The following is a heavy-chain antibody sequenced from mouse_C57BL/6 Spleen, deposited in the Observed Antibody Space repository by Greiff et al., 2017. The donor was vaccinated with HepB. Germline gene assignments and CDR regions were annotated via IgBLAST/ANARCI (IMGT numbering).Heavy chain of an antibody. D-gene: IGHD1-1*01. CDR1: GYTFTSYW. Sequence: VQLQQPGAELVKPGASVKLSCKASGYTFTSYWMHWVKQRPGQGLEWIGMIHPNSGSTNYNEKFKSKATLTVDKSSSTAYMQLSSLTSEDSAVYDCARGFPYYYGSSLDYWGQGTTLTVSS. CDR2: IHPNSGST. CDR3: ARGFPYYYGSSLDY. V-gene: IGHV1-64*01. J-gene: IGHJ2*01.